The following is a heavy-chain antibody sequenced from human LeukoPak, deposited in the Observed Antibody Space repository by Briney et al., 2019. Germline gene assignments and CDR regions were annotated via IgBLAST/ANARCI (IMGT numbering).Heavy chain of an antibody. V-gene: IGHV4-39*02. CDR1: GGSISGSSYY. J-gene: IGHJ5*02. CDR3: ARDMGGSYYNWFDP. D-gene: IGHD1-26*01. Sequence: SETLSLTCTVSGGSISGSSYYWGWIRQPPGKGLEWLGSIYYSGSTYYNPSLKSRVTISVDTSKNQFSLKLNSVTATDTAVYYCARDMGGSYYNWFDPWGQGTLVTVSS. CDR2: IYYSGST.